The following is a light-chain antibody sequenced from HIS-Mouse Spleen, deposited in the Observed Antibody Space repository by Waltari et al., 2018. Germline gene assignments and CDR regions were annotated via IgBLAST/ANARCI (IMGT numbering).Light chain of an antibody. J-gene: IGLJ1*01. Sequence: SYELTQPPSVSVSPGQTASITCSGDKLGDKYACCYQQKPAHSPVLVSYQDSKRPSGIPERFSGSNSGNTATLTISGTQAMDEADYYCQAWDSSTAVFGTGTKVTVL. CDR2: QDS. V-gene: IGLV3-1*01. CDR1: KLGDKY. CDR3: QAWDSSTAV.